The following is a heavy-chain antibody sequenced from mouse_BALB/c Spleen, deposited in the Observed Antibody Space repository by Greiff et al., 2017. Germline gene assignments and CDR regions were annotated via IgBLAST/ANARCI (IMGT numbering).Heavy chain of an antibody. D-gene: IGHD2-4*01. CDR3: AKAYDYESY. Sequence: VQLVESGAELMKPGASVKISCKATGYPFSSYWIEWVKQRPGHGLEWIGEILPGSGSTNYNEKFKGKATFNADTSSNTAYMQLSSLTSEDSAVLYCAKAYDYESYWGQGTLVTVSA. V-gene: IGHV1-9*01. CDR1: GYPFSSYW. J-gene: IGHJ3*01. CDR2: ILPGSGST.